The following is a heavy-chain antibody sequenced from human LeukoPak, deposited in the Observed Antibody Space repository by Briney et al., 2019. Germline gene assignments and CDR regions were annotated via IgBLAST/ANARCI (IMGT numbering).Heavy chain of an antibody. CDR1: GYAFICYY. CDR3: ARRPPYYGSGTSNWFDP. J-gene: IGHJ5*02. Sequence: GASVKVSCKASGYAFICYYMHWVRQAPGQGLEWMGWINPSTGATKSAQNFQGRITMTRDTSINTVYMGLSRLTSDDTAIYYCARRPPYYGSGTSNWFDPWGQGTLVIVSS. D-gene: IGHD3-10*01. V-gene: IGHV1-2*02. CDR2: INPSTGAT.